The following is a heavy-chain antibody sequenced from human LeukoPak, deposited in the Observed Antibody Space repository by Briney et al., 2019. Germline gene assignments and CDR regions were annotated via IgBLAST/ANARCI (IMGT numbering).Heavy chain of an antibody. V-gene: IGHV3-48*03. Sequence: GGSLRLSCAASGFTLSSYEMNWVRLAPGKGLEWISYISRTGNSIYYADSVKGRFTISRDNSKNTLYLQMNSLRAEDTAVYYCAKDSSGTYHFDYWGQGTLVTVSS. CDR2: ISRTGNSI. CDR3: AKDSSGTYHFDY. D-gene: IGHD3-10*01. J-gene: IGHJ4*02. CDR1: GFTLSSYE.